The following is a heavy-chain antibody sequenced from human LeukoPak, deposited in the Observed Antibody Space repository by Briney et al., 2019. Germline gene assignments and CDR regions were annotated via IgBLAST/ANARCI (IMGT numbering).Heavy chain of an antibody. CDR3: ARDEYYYDSSGYRYFDY. Sequence: GGSLRLSCAASGFTFSSYWMSWVRQAPGKGLEWVANIKQDGSEKYYVDSVKGRFTISRDNAKNSLYLQMNSLRAGDTAVYYCARDEYYYDSSGYRYFDYWGQGTLVTVSS. V-gene: IGHV3-7*01. D-gene: IGHD3-22*01. CDR2: IKQDGSEK. CDR1: GFTFSSYW. J-gene: IGHJ4*02.